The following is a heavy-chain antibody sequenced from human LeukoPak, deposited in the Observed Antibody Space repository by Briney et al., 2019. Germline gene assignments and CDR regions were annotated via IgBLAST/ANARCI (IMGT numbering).Heavy chain of an antibody. J-gene: IGHJ4*02. CDR2: ISSSGGNT. CDR1: GFTFSSYA. CDR3: TKVSDYYEPRDY. D-gene: IGHD3-22*01. Sequence: GGSLRLSCTASGFTFSSYAMSWVRQAPGKGLEWVSAISSSGGNTYYADSEQGRFTISRDNPKNTLYLQMNSLGAEGTAMYYCTKVSDYYEPRDYWGQGTLVTVSS. V-gene: IGHV3-23*01.